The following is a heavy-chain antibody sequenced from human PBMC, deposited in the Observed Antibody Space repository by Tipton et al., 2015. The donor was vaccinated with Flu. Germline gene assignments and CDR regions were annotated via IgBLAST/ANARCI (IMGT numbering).Heavy chain of an antibody. J-gene: IGHJ6*02. CDR3: ARERGYSYALYYYGMDV. CDR2: IYYGGST. CDR1: GGSISSSSYY. V-gene: IGHV4-39*07. D-gene: IGHD5-18*01. Sequence: TLSLTCTVSGGSISSSSYYWGWIRQPPGKGLEWIGSIYYGGSTYYNPSLKSRVTISVDTSKNQFSLKLSSVTAADTAVYYCARERGYSYALYYYGMDVWGQGTTVTVSS.